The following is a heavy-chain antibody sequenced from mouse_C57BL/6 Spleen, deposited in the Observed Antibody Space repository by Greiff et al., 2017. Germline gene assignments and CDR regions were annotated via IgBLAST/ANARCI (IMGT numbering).Heavy chain of an antibody. D-gene: IGHD2-3*01. CDR1: GYTFTSYW. CDR3: ARSYDNY. CDR2: IDPSDSYT. J-gene: IGHJ2*01. V-gene: IGHV1-59*01. Sequence: QVQLQQPGAELVRPGTSVKLSCKASGYTFTSYWMYWVKQRPGQGLEWIGVIDPSDSYTNYNQKFKGKATLTVDTSSSTAYMQLSSLTSEDSAVYYCARSYDNYWGQGTTLTVSS.